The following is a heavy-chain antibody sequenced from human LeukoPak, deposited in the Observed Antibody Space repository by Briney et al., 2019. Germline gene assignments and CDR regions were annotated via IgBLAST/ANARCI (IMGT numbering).Heavy chain of an antibody. Sequence: GGSLRLSCAASGFTFSDYYISWIRQAPGKGLEWVSYISSSGSTIYYADSVKGRFTISRDNAKNSLYLQMNSLRAEDTAVYHCARVHSYYDYVWGGNFYFDYWGQGTLVTVSS. CDR2: ISSSGSTI. CDR3: ARVHSYYDYVWGGNFYFDY. V-gene: IGHV3-11*01. J-gene: IGHJ4*02. D-gene: IGHD3-16*01. CDR1: GFTFSDYY.